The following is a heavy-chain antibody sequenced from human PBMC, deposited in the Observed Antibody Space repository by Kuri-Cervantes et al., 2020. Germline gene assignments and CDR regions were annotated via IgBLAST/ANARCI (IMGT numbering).Heavy chain of an antibody. CDR3: ARRSGNWGAFDY. CDR2: IHPGRPET. D-gene: IGHD7-27*01. V-gene: IGHV5-51*01. J-gene: IGHJ4*02. Sequence: GESLKISCKASGYTFTHFWLAWVRQMPGKGPEWMGIIHPGRPETRYSPSFQGQVTISADESTNTAYLQWGSLKASDTAIYFCARRSGNWGAFDYWGRGTLVTVSS. CDR1: GYTFTHFW.